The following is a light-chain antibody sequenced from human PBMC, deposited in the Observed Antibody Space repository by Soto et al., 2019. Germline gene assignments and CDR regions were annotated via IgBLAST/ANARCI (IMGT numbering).Light chain of an antibody. CDR1: SSNIGTNS. CDR3: AAWDDSLNGVV. Sequence: QSVMAQPPSASGTPGQWVTISCSGSSSNIGTNSVNWYQQLPGTAPKLLIYNTNQRPSGVPDRFSGSKSGTSASLAIGGLRSEDEADYCCAAWDDSLNGVVFGGGTKLTVL. CDR2: NTN. V-gene: IGLV1-44*01. J-gene: IGLJ3*02.